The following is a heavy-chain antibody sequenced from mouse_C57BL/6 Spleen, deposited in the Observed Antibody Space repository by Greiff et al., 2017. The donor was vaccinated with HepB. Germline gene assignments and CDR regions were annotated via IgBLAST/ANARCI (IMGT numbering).Heavy chain of an antibody. CDR3: ARGGTTVVDWYFDV. J-gene: IGHJ1*03. V-gene: IGHV1-82*01. CDR2: IYPGDGDT. CDR1: GYAFSSSW. Sequence: VKLMESGPELVKPGASVKISCKASGYAFSSSWMNWVKQRPGKGLEWIGRIYPGDGDTNYNGKFKGKATLTADKSSSTAYMQLSSLTSEDSAVYFCARGGTTVVDWYFDVWGTGTTVTVSS. D-gene: IGHD1-1*01.